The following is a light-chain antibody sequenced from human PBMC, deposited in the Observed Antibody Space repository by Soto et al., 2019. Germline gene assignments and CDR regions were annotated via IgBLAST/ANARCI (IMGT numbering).Light chain of an antibody. V-gene: IGKV3-11*01. CDR1: QSVSSY. CDR2: DAS. J-gene: IGKJ2*01. Sequence: EIVLTQSPATLSLSPGERATLSCRASQSVSSYLAWYQQKPGQAPRLLIYDASNRATGIPARFSGSGSGTDFTLTISSLEPEDFAVYYCQQRSNWPPEFTFGQGTKLES. CDR3: QQRSNWPPEFT.